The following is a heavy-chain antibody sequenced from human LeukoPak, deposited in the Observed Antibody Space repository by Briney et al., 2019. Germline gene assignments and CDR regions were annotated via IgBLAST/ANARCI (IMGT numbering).Heavy chain of an antibody. V-gene: IGHV4-39*01. J-gene: IGHJ6*03. D-gene: IGHD2-2*01. Sequence: SETLSLTCTVSGGSISSSSYYWGWIRQPPGKGLEGIGSIHYSGSTYYKPSLKSRVTISGDTSKNQFSLKLSSVTAADTAVYYCASYIVVVPAAKLGNYYMDVWGKGTTVTISS. CDR1: GGSISSSSYY. CDR2: IHYSGST. CDR3: ASYIVVVPAAKLGNYYMDV.